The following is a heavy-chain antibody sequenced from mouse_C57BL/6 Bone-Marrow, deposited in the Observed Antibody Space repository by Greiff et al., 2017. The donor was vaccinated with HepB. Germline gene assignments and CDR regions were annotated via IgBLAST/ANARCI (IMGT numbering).Heavy chain of an antibody. CDR1: GFNIKNTY. CDR3: ARLVATGAY. D-gene: IGHD1-1*01. V-gene: IGHV14-3*01. Sequence: EVQLQQSVAELVRPGASVKLSCTASGFNIKNTYMPWVKQRPEQGLELIGRIDPANGNTKYAPKFQGKATITADTSSNTAYLQLSSLTSEDTAIYYCARLVATGAYWGQGTLVTVSA. J-gene: IGHJ3*01. CDR2: IDPANGNT.